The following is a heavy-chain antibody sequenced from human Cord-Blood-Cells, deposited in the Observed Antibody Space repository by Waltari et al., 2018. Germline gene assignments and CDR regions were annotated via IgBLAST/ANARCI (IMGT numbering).Heavy chain of an antibody. CDR2: IIPIFGTA. CDR3: AMEGYSYGYAFDI. J-gene: IGHJ3*02. V-gene: IGHV1-69*01. Sequence: QVQLVQSGAEVKKPGSSVKVSCKAFGGTFSSSAISCVRQAPGQGLELMGGIIPIFGTANYAQKFQGRDTITADESTSTAYMELSSLRSEDTAVYYCAMEGYSYGYAFDIWGQGTMVTVSS. CDR1: GGTFSSSA. D-gene: IGHD5-18*01.